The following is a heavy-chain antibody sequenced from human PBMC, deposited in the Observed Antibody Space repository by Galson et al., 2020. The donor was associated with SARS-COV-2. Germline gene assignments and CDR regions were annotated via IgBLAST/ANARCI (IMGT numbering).Heavy chain of an antibody. D-gene: IGHD3-3*01. CDR1: GGSISSSSYY. Sequence: SETLSLTCTVSGGSISSSSYYWGWIRQPPGKGLEWIGSIYYSGSTYYNPSRKSRVTISVDTSKNQFSLKLSSVTAADTAVYYCARHDSYYDFWSGYYTGGWFGPWGQGTLVTVSS. CDR3: ARHDSYYDFWSGYYTGGWFGP. V-gene: IGHV4-39*01. CDR2: IYYSGST. J-gene: IGHJ5*02.